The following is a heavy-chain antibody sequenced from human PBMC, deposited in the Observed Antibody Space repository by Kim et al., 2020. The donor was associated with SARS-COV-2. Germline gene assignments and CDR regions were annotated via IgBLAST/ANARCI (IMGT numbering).Heavy chain of an antibody. CDR1: GGSISSSTYY. CDR3: ARHLEYYYCYMDV. V-gene: IGHV4-39*01. CDR2: IHSSGST. Sequence: SETLSLTCTVSGGSISSSTYYWGWIRQPPGKGLDWIATIHSSGSTHYNPSLKSRATISVDTSKNQLSLRLSSVTAAVTAVYFCARHLEYYYCYMDVWGKGTTVTVSS. J-gene: IGHJ6*03.